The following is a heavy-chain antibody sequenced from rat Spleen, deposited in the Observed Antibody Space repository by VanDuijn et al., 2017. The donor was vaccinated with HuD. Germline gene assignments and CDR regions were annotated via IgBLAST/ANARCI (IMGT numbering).Heavy chain of an antibody. CDR2: IIYDGSRT. J-gene: IGHJ2*01. D-gene: IGHD1-4*01. CDR1: GFTFSDYN. CDR3: TRDDVLPGYNYLDY. V-gene: IGHV5S10*01. Sequence: EVQLVESGGGLVQPGRSLKLSCAASGFTFSDYNMAWVRQAPKKGLEWVATIIYDGSRTYYRDSVKGRFTRSRDNAKRSLYQQSNSLRSEDTATYYCTRDDVLPGYNYLDYWGQGVMVTVSS.